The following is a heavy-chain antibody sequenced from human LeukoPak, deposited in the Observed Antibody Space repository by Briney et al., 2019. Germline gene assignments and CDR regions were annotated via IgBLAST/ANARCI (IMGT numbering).Heavy chain of an antibody. Sequence: PSEALSLTCSVSGGSLSSYYWSWIGQPRGKGLEWIGYICYSGSTNYNPSLKSRVTISVDASKNQFSLKLSSVTAADTAVYYCARDRGYSSGWYWFDPWGQGTLVTVSS. CDR1: GGSLSSYY. J-gene: IGHJ5*02. V-gene: IGHV4-59*01. CDR3: ARDRGYSSGWYWFDP. CDR2: ICYSGST. D-gene: IGHD6-19*01.